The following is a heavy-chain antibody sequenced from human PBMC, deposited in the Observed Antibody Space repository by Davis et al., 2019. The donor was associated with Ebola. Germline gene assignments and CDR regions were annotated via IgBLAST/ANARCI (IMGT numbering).Heavy chain of an antibody. CDR1: GGSISSGDYY. V-gene: IGHV4-61*08. Sequence: PSETLSLTCTVSGGSISSGDYYWSWIRQPPGKGLEWIGYIYYSGSTYYNPSLKSRVTISVDTSKNQFSLKLSSVTAADTAVYYCAKRQILWNAFDIWGQGTMATVSS. CDR3: AKRQILWNAFDI. J-gene: IGHJ3*02. D-gene: IGHD2-21*01. CDR2: IYYSGST.